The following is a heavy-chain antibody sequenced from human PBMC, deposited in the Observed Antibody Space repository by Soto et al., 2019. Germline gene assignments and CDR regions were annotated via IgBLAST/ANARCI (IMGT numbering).Heavy chain of an antibody. CDR2: IYSGGST. V-gene: IGHV3-66*01. Sequence: GGSLRLSCAASGFTVSSNYMSWVRQAPGKGLEWVSVIYSGGSTYYADSVKGRFTISRDNSKNTLYLQMNSLRAEDTAVYYCARATGADKEDYWRQGTLVTVSS. CDR1: GFTVSSNY. J-gene: IGHJ4*02. D-gene: IGHD3-10*01. CDR3: ARATGADKEDY.